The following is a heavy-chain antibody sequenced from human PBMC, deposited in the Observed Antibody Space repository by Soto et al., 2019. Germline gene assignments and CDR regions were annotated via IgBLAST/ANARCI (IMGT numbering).Heavy chain of an antibody. V-gene: IGHV3-23*01. CDR2: ISGSGGST. Sequence: EVQLLESGGGLVQPGGSLRLSCAASGFTFSSYAMSWVRQAPGKGLEWVSAISGSGGSTYYADSVKGRFTISRDNSKNALYLQMNSLRAEDTAVYYCAKDLGYGDYLAPVWGQGTLVTVSS. CDR1: GFTFSSYA. J-gene: IGHJ4*02. CDR3: AKDLGYGDYLAPV. D-gene: IGHD4-17*01.